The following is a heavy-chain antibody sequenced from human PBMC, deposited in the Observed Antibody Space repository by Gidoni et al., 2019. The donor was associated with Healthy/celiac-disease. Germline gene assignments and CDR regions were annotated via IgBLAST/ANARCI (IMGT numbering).Heavy chain of an antibody. V-gene: IGHV1-2*02. D-gene: IGHD2-2*01. CDR2: INPNRGGT. CDR3: AVGYCSSTSCPGAFDI. Sequence: VQLVQPGAEVKKPGASVKLSCKASVYTFTGYYMHWVRQAPGQGLEWLGRINPNRGGTNYAQKFQGRATMTRDTSISTAYMELSRLRSDDTAVYYCAVGYCSSTSCPGAFDIWGQGTMVTVSS. CDR1: VYTFTGYY. J-gene: IGHJ3*02.